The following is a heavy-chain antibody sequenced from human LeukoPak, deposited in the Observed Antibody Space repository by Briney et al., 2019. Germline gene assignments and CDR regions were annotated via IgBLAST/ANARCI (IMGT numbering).Heavy chain of an antibody. J-gene: IGHJ6*03. CDR2: INPNSGGT. D-gene: IGHD5-18*01. CDR1: GYTFTGYY. CDR3: ARVDTATGYYYYYMDV. V-gene: IGHV1-2*02. Sequence: ASVKVSCKASGYTFTGYYMHWVRQAPGQGLEWMGWINPNSGGTNYAQKFQGRVTMTRDTSISTAYMELRSLRSDDTAVYYCARVDTATGYYYYYMDVWGKGTTVTVSS.